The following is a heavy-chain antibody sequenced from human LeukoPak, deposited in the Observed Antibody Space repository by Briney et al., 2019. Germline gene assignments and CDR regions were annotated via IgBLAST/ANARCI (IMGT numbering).Heavy chain of an antibody. CDR3: ARDRGYSNFDY. CDR1: GFTFSDYY. J-gene: IGHJ4*02. CDR2: ISPDGSTI. Sequence: GGSLRLSCAASGFTFSDYYMNWVRRAPGKGLEWVSYISPDGSTIYYADSVKGRFTISRDNAQNSLYLQMNSLRAEDTAVYYCARDRGYSNFDYWGQGTLLTVSS. D-gene: IGHD4-11*01. V-gene: IGHV3-11*04.